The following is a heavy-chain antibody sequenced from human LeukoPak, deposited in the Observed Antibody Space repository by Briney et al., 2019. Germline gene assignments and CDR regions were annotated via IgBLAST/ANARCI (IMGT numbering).Heavy chain of an antibody. CDR2: ISGSGGST. J-gene: IGHJ4*02. CDR3: AKSYASGSFYDY. V-gene: IGHV3-23*01. Sequence: PGGSLRLSCAASGFTFSSYGMSWVRQAPGKGLEWVSAISGSGGSTYYADSVKGRFTISRDNSKNTVSLQMNNLRADDTAVYYCAKSYASGSFYDYWGQGTLVTVSS. CDR1: GFTFSSYG. D-gene: IGHD3-10*01.